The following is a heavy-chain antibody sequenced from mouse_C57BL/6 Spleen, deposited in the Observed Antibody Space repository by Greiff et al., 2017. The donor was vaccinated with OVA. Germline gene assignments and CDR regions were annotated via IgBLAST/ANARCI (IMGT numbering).Heavy chain of an antibody. J-gene: IGHJ4*01. CDR1: GFTFSSYG. V-gene: IGHV5-6*01. D-gene: IGHD2-4*01. CDR3: TRLIYYDCDGDYYAMDY. CDR2: ISSGGSYT. Sequence: EVKLQESGGDLVKPGGSLKLSCAASGFTFSSYGMSWVRQTPDKRLEWVATISSGGSYTYYPDSVKGRFTLSGDNAKNTLYLQRSRLKSEDTAMYYCTRLIYYDCDGDYYAMDYWGQGTSVTVSS.